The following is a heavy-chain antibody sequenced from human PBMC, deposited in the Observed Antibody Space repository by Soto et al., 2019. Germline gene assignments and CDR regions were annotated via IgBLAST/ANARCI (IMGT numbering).Heavy chain of an antibody. CDR2: IYSGGST. D-gene: IGHD1-1*01. J-gene: IGHJ4*02. CDR1: GFTVSSNY. Sequence: GGSLRLSCAASGFTVSSNYMSWVRQAPGKGLEWVSVIYSGGSTYYADSVKGRFTISRDNSKNTLYLQMNSLRAEDTAVYYCTGGTAGTTCRIDYWGQGTLVTVSS. V-gene: IGHV3-53*01. CDR3: TGGTAGTTCRIDY.